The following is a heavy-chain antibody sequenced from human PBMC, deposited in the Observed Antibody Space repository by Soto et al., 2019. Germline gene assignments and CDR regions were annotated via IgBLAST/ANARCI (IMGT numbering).Heavy chain of an antibody. D-gene: IGHD3-16*01. V-gene: IGHV2-5*02. CDR1: GFSLTSGVG. J-gene: IGHJ5*02. CDR3: AHTRYDYGEYWFAP. Sequence: QITLKESGPTLVKPTQTLTLTCTFSGFSLTSGVGVGWIRQPPGKALEWLALIYWDDDKRYRPSLWSRLTITKDTSKNQVVLTLTNVDPVDTATYYCAHTRYDYGEYWFAPWGQGTLVTVSS. CDR2: IYWDDDK.